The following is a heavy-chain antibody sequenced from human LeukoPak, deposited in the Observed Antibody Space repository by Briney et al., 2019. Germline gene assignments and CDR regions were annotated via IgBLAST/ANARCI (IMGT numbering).Heavy chain of an antibody. Sequence: SETLSLTCTVSDDSISSGSYWGWIRQPPGKGLEWIGSIYHSGSTYYNPSLKSRVTISVDTSKNQFSLKLSSVTAADTAVYYCARDPYSGSPDYFDYWGQGTLVTVSS. D-gene: IGHD1-26*01. V-gene: IGHV4-38-2*02. CDR1: DDSISSGSY. CDR2: IYHSGST. J-gene: IGHJ4*02. CDR3: ARDPYSGSPDYFDY.